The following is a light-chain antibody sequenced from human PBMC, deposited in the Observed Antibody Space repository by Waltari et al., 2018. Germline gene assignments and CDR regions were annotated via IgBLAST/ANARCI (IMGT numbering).Light chain of an antibody. CDR2: DAS. CDR1: QSVSTY. CDR3: QQRYDWPLT. J-gene: IGKJ4*01. Sequence: EIVLTQSPANLSLSPGERATLSCRASQSVSTYFAWYQQKSGLPPRLLIYDASNRATDIPARFSGSGSGTDFTRTISSLEPEDFAVDYCQQRYDWPLTFGGGTKMEIK. V-gene: IGKV3-11*01.